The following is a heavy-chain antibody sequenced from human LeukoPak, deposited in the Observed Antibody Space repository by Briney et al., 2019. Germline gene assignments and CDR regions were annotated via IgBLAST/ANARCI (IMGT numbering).Heavy chain of an antibody. V-gene: IGHV3-23*01. Sequence: PGGSLRLSCAASGFSFSTCAMNWVRQAPGKGLEWVSAISGSGSNTYYADSVKGRFTISRDNSKKTLYLQMNSLGAEDTALYYCAKDVRGYNRPFDYWGQGTLVTVSS. D-gene: IGHD3-10*02. CDR2: ISGSGSNT. J-gene: IGHJ4*02. CDR3: AKDVRGYNRPFDY. CDR1: GFSFSTCA.